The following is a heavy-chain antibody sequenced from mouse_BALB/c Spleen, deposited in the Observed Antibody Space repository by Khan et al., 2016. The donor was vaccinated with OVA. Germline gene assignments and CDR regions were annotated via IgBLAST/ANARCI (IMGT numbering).Heavy chain of an antibody. CDR2: INPHIGET. CDR3: PRFYCSDFDY. Sequence: VQLQQPGPELVKPGASVKISCKASGYSFTGYFMHWVMQSHGKSLEWIGRINPHIGETFYNQKFKGKATLTVDESSSTAHMELRSLASEVSAVYFCPRFYCSDFDYWGQGTTLTVSS. J-gene: IGHJ2*01. V-gene: IGHV1-20*02. D-gene: IGHD1-1*01. CDR1: GYSFTGYF.